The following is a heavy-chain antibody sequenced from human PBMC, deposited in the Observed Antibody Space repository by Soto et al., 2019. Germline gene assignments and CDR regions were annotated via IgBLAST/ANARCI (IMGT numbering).Heavy chain of an antibody. Sequence: QLQLQESGPGLVKPSETLSLTCTVSGGSISTSYYYWGWIRQSPGKGLEWIGAIYDTGTTYYNPPLQTRATISVDTSKNQFSLKMSSVTAADSAVDFWARQAGAFGYYMDVWGKGPTVTVSS. D-gene: IGHD3-3*01. V-gene: IGHV4-39*01. CDR2: IYDTGTT. CDR1: GGSISTSYYY. CDR3: ARQAGAFGYYMDV. J-gene: IGHJ6*03.